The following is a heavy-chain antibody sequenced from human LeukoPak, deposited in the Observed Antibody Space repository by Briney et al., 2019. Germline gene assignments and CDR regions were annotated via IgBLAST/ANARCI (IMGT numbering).Heavy chain of an antibody. CDR2: INYDGTT. Sequence: PSETLSLTCTVSGGSLSPHYWTWIRQPPGKGLEWIGFINYDGTTKYNSSLESRVTISADTSKNQLSLKLSAVTAADTAVYYCARGLRPDWVSPIDYWGQGTLVTVSS. CDR1: GGSLSPHY. CDR3: ARGLRPDWVSPIDY. J-gene: IGHJ4*02. D-gene: IGHD3/OR15-3a*01. V-gene: IGHV4-59*08.